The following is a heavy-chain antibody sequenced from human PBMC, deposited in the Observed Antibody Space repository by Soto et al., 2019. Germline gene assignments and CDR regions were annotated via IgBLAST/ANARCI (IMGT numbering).Heavy chain of an antibody. CDR1: GGSFSGYI. Sequence: SETLSLTCDVYGGSFSGYIWTWIRQTPGKGLQWIGHINHSGSANYNPSLKSRVTISVDTSKNQFSLKLSSVTAADTAVYYCARGLRNLRLGELSLRFLFDPWGQGTLVTVSS. D-gene: IGHD3-16*02. CDR3: ARGLRNLRLGELSLRFLFDP. CDR2: INHSGSA. V-gene: IGHV4-34*01. J-gene: IGHJ5*02.